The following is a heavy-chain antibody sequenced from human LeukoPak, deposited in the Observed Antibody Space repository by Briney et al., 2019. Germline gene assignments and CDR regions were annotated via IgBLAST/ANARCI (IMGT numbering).Heavy chain of an antibody. Sequence: GGSLRLSCAASGFTFTNYGMHWVRQAPGKGLEWVSYISSSGSTIYYADSVKGRFTISRDNAKNSLYLQMNSLRAEDTAVYYCAELGITMIGGVWGKGTTVTISS. J-gene: IGHJ6*04. CDR1: GFTFTNYG. D-gene: IGHD3-10*02. CDR2: ISSSGSTI. CDR3: AELGITMIGGV. V-gene: IGHV3-48*04.